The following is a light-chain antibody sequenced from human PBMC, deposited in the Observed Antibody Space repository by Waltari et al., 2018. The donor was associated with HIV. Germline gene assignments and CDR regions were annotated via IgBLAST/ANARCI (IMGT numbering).Light chain of an antibody. CDR3: VTWNHSLSSVV. CDR1: SSNIGSNF. J-gene: IGLJ2*01. V-gene: IGLV1-51*01. Sequence: QSVLTQPPAVSAAPGQKVTISCSGSSSNIGSNFVSWYQHLPGTAPKLLIYDNNERPADLPDLFSGSSSGTSATLAITGLQTGDEADYYCVTWNHSLSSVVFGGGTKLTV. CDR2: DNN.